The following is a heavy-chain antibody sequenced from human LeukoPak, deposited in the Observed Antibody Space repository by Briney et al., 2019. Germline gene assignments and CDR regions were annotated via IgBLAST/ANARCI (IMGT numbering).Heavy chain of an antibody. CDR1: GYTFTDYY. J-gene: IGHJ4*02. Sequence: GASVKVSCKTSGYTFTDYYLHWVRQAPGQGPEWMGRINPNTGDTVHAQKLQGRVTMTTDTSTSTAYMELRSLRSDDTAVYYCARVGSMAPNDYWGQGTLVTVSS. V-gene: IGHV1-2*06. CDR2: INPNTGDT. D-gene: IGHD3-10*01. CDR3: ARVGSMAPNDY.